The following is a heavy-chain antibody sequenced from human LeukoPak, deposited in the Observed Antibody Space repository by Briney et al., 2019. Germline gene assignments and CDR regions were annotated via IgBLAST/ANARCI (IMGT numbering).Heavy chain of an antibody. CDR3: ARGGDSSMDV. D-gene: IGHD2-21*01. CDR2: IIPIFGTA. Sequence: GASVKVSCKASGGTFSSYAISWVEQAPGRGLAWMGGIIPIFGTANYAQKFQGRVTITTDESTSTAYMELSSLRSEDTAVYYCARGGDSSMDVWGKGTTVTVSS. CDR1: GGTFSSYA. V-gene: IGHV1-69*05. J-gene: IGHJ6*03.